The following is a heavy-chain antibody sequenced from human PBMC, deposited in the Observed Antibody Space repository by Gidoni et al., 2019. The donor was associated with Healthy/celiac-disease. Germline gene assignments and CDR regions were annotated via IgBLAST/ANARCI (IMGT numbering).Heavy chain of an antibody. CDR3: AKARYYDFWSGYSYYFDY. CDR2: ISDDGSNK. J-gene: IGHJ4*02. CDR1: GFTFLSYG. Sequence: QVQLVASGGGVVQPGRSLRHPCATSGFTFLSYGMHWVRQAPGKGLEWVAVISDDGSNKYYADSVKGRFTISRDNSKNTLYLQMNSLRAEDTAVYYCAKARYYDFWSGYSYYFDYWGQGTLVTVSS. D-gene: IGHD3-3*01. V-gene: IGHV3-30*18.